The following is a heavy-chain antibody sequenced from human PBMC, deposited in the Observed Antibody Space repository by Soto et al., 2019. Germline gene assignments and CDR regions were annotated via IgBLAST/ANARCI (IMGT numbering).Heavy chain of an antibody. Sequence: GESLKISCKGSGYSFTSYWISWVRQMPGKGLEWMGRIDPSDSYTNYSPSFQGHVTISADKSISTAYLQWSSLKASDTAMYYCARLKSLVDTAMVHNDYWGQGTLVTVSS. J-gene: IGHJ4*02. CDR1: GYSFTSYW. CDR2: IDPSDSYT. CDR3: ARLKSLVDTAMVHNDY. D-gene: IGHD5-18*01. V-gene: IGHV5-10-1*01.